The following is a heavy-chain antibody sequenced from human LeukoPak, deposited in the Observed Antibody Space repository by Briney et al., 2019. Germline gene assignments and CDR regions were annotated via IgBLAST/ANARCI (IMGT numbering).Heavy chain of an antibody. CDR1: GFTFSTST. CDR2: ISSSSSNI. V-gene: IGHV3-21*01. CDR3: VRIPNSANFPNWFDP. J-gene: IGHJ5*02. D-gene: IGHD4/OR15-4a*01. Sequence: GGSLRLSCAASGFTFSTSTMNWVRQAPGKGLEWVSSISSSSSNIYYAVSVRGRFTISRDNAKNSLYLQMNSLIVEDTAVYYCVRIPNSANFPNWFDPWGQGTLVTVSS.